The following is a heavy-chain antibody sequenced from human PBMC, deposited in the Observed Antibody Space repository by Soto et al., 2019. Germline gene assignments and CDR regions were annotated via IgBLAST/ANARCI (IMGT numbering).Heavy chain of an antibody. J-gene: IGHJ4*02. Sequence: SETLSLTCAVVGDSLRGQSWNWIRQSPGKGLEWIGELDQSGGTNYNPSLKSRAIISDDTSKNQFSLTLTSVTAADTAVYYCAKDRLPSLFYSGYDGGKYWGQGTLVTVSS. CDR1: GDSLRGQS. D-gene: IGHD5-12*01. V-gene: IGHV4-34*01. CDR3: AKDRLPSLFYSGYDGGKY. CDR2: LDQSGGT.